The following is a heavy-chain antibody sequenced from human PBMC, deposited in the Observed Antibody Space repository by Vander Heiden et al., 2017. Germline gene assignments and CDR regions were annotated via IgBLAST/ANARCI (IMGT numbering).Heavy chain of an antibody. J-gene: IGHJ3*01. CDR3: GNDPNGNYIGAFDF. D-gene: IGHD4-17*01. V-gene: IGHV3-23*01. CDR2: ITGNGGTT. Sequence: EVQLLESGGGLVQPGGSLRLSCAASGLTFSNYAITWVRQAPGKGLEWVSSITGNGGTTKYADSVRGRFTVSRDNSKNTLFLQMNSLRAEDSALYYCGNDPNGNYIGAFDFWGRGTMVTVSS. CDR1: GLTFSNYA.